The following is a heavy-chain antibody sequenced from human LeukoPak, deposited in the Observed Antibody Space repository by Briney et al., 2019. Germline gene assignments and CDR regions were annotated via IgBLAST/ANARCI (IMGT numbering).Heavy chain of an antibody. CDR1: GFTFNNYA. J-gene: IGHJ4*02. V-gene: IGHV3-23*01. Sequence: GGSLRLSCAGSGFTFNNYAMSWVRQTPRKGLEWVSTISIGGDGTYYADPVKGRFTMSRDNSKNTLYLQMSSLRAEDTAVYYCAKDLYSNYGPADYWGQGNLVTVSS. D-gene: IGHD4-11*01. CDR2: ISIGGDGT. CDR3: AKDLYSNYGPADY.